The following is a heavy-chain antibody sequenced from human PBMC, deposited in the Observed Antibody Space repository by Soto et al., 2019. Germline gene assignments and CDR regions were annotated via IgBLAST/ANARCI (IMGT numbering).Heavy chain of an antibody. Sequence: GGSLRLSCTPSEFTFSNYAMSWVRQAPGKGLEWVSSISANGAGTYHADSVKGRFSTSRDNSQNTLYLQMNSLRAEDTAVYYCARIAATNGLDYWGQGTLVTVSS. CDR3: ARIAATNGLDY. V-gene: IGHV3-23*01. J-gene: IGHJ4*02. CDR2: ISANGAGT. D-gene: IGHD2-8*01. CDR1: EFTFSNYA.